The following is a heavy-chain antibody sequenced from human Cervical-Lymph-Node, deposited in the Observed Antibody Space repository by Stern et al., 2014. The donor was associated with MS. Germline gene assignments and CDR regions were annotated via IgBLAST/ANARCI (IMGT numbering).Heavy chain of an antibody. CDR1: SGFIGNNY. CDR3: ARAGPYDYIWGNFRHRAFYFDS. Sequence: QVQLVESGPGLVKPSETLSLMCSVSSGFIGNNYWSWIRQPPGKGLEWIGHLHYSGSTYYNPSLKSRVTISLDTSKNQLSLRLSSVTAADTAVYYCARAGPYDYIWGNFRHRAFYFDSWGQGALVTVSS. V-gene: IGHV4-59*01. D-gene: IGHD3-16*02. CDR2: LHYSGST. J-gene: IGHJ4*02.